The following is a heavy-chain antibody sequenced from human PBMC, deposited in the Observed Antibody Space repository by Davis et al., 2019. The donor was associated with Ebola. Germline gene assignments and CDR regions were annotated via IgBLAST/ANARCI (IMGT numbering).Heavy chain of an antibody. CDR1: GGSVSNYY. J-gene: IGHJ4*02. D-gene: IGHD6-19*01. Sequence: MPSETLSLTCTVSGGSVSNYYWSWIRQPPGKGLEWIGEINHSGSTNYNPSLKSRVTISVDTSKNQFSLKLTSVTAADTAVYYCARTTRGSGWFLDYWGQGTLVTVSS. V-gene: IGHV4-34*01. CDR3: ARTTRGSGWFLDY. CDR2: INHSGST.